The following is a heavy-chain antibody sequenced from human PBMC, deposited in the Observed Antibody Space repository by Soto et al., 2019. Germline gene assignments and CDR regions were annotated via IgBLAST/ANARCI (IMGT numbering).Heavy chain of an antibody. V-gene: IGHV1-2*04. J-gene: IGHJ6*02. D-gene: IGHD3-10*01. Sequence: VASVKVSFKASGYTFTGYYMHWVRQAPGQGPEWMGWINPNSGGTNYAQKFQGWVTMTRDTSISTAYMELSRLRSDDTAVYYCARAPYYYGSGSYYKSYYGMDVWGQGTTVTVSS. CDR1: GYTFTGYY. CDR2: INPNSGGT. CDR3: ARAPYYYGSGSYYKSYYGMDV.